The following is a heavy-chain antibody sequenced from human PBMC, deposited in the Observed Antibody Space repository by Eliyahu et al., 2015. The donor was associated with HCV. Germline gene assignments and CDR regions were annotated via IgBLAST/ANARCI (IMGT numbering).Heavy chain of an antibody. D-gene: IGHD4-11*01. CDR2: ISGDGGST. V-gene: IGHV3-43*02. CDR1: GFXFDXYA. Sequence: EVQLVESGGGVVQPGGSLRLSCAAXGFXFDXYAXXWVRQAPGKGLEXVSLISGDGGSTYYADXVKGRFTISRDNSKNSLYLQMNSLRTEDTALYYCAKTSGDYSRPDYYYYGMDVWGQGTTVTVSS. J-gene: IGHJ6*02. CDR3: AKTSGDYSRPDYYYYGMDV.